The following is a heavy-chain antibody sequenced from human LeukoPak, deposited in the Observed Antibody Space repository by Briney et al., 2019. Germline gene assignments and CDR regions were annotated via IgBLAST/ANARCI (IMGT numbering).Heavy chain of an antibody. Sequence: GGSLRLSCAASGFTFSTSWMNWVRQAPGKGLEWVANIKQDGSEKYYVDSVKGRFTISRDSAENSLFLHMNSLRAEDTAVYYCARGVSNACDIWGQGTMVTVSS. CDR3: ARGVSNACDI. CDR1: GFTFSTSW. D-gene: IGHD6-6*01. J-gene: IGHJ3*02. CDR2: IKQDGSEK. V-gene: IGHV3-7*01.